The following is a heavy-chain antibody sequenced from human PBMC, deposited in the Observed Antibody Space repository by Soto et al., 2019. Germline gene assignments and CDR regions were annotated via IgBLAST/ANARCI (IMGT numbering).Heavy chain of an antibody. Sequence: QVQLVQSGAEVKKPGASVKVSCKASRYIFTTYYMHWVRQAPGQGLEWMGIINPSGNSTTYAQNLQGRVTMTRYTSTSTVYMQLSSLRSEDTAVYYCARDNMVTQSSYYYYGLDVWGQGTTVTVSS. CDR3: ARDNMVTQSSYYYYGLDV. D-gene: IGHD2-21*02. CDR2: INPSGNST. V-gene: IGHV1-46*04. J-gene: IGHJ6*02. CDR1: RYIFTTYY.